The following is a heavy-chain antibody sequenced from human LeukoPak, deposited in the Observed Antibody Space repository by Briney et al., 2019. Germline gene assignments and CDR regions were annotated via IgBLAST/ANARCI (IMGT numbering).Heavy chain of an antibody. CDR3: AGVKTYYYDSSGYYAY. D-gene: IGHD3-22*01. CDR2: IHYSGST. J-gene: IGHJ4*02. Sequence: SETLPLPCTVSGGSISSYYWRWVRHPPGKGLEGIGYIHYSGSTNYNPSLKRRVTISVDTSKNQFSLKLSSVTAADTAVYYCAGVKTYYYDSSGYYAYWGQGTLVTVSS. V-gene: IGHV4-59*01. CDR1: GGSISSYY.